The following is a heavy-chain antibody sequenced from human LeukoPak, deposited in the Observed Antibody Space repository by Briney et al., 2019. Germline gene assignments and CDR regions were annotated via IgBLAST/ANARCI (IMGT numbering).Heavy chain of an antibody. Sequence: SETLSLTCTVSGYSISSGYYWGWIRQPAGKGLEWIGRIYTSGSTNYNPSLKSRVTISVDTSKNQFSLKLSSVTAADTAVYYCARGAAAAALDYWGQGTLVTVPS. J-gene: IGHJ4*02. CDR2: IYTSGST. V-gene: IGHV4-61*02. D-gene: IGHD6-13*01. CDR3: ARGAAAAALDY. CDR1: GYSISSGYY.